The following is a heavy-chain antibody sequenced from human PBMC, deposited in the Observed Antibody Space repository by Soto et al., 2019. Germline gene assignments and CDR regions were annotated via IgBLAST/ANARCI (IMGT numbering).Heavy chain of an antibody. CDR3: VAWGTSTSNP. D-gene: IGHD3-16*01. CDR1: GFIFNTHW. V-gene: IGHV3-7*01. CDR2: TKPDGNEK. Sequence: GALRLSCAASGFIFNTHWMSWVRQAPEKGLEWVANTKPDGNEKYYVDSAKGRFTISRDNTRMSLYLQMNSLRADDTAVYYCVAWGTSTSNPWGQGTLVTVSS. J-gene: IGHJ5*02.